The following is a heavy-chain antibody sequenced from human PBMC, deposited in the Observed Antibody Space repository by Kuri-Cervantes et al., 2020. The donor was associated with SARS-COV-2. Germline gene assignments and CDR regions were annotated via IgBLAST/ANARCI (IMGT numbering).Heavy chain of an antibody. V-gene: IGHV4-59*01. J-gene: IGHJ4*02. CDR2: IYYSGST. CDR1: GGSISSYY. D-gene: IGHD3-3*01. Sequence: SETLSLTCTVSGGSISSYYWSWIRQPPGKGLEWIGYIYYSGSTNYNPSLKSRVTISVDTSKNQFSLKLSSVTAADTAVYYCARQRGGFLEWLLYYDYWGQGTLVTCSS. CDR3: ARQRGGFLEWLLYYDY.